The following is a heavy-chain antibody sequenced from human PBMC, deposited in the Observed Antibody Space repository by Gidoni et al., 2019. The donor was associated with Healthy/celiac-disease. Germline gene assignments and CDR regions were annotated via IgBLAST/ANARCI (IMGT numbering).Heavy chain of an antibody. CDR1: GGSISSSSYY. J-gene: IGHJ4*02. Sequence: QLQLQESGPGLVKPSETLSLTCTVSGGSISSSSYYWGWIRQPPGKGLEWIGSIYYSGSTYYNPSLKSRVTISVDTSKNQFSLKLSSVTAADTAVYYCARAAVVPAAQFLYYFDYWGQGTLVTVSS. V-gene: IGHV4-39*07. CDR3: ARAAVVPAAQFLYYFDY. D-gene: IGHD2-2*01. CDR2: IYYSGST.